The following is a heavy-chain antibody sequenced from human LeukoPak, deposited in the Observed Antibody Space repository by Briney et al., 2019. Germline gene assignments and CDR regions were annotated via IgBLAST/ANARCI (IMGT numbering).Heavy chain of an antibody. CDR3: ARSRSYYYDSSGSGGNAFDI. V-gene: IGHV3-33*01. CDR1: GFTFSSYG. CDR2: IWYDGSNK. J-gene: IGHJ3*02. D-gene: IGHD3-22*01. Sequence: GGSLRLSCAASGFTFSSYGMHWDRQAPGKGLEWVAVIWYDGSNKYYADSVKGRFTISRDNSKNTLYLQMNSLRAEDTAVYYRARSRSYYYDSSGSGGNAFDIWGQGTMVTVSS.